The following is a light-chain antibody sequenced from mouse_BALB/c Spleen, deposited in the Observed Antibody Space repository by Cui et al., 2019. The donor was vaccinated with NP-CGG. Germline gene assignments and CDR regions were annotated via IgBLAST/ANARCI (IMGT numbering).Light chain of an antibody. CDR2: GTN. CDR1: TGAVTTINY. Sequence: AVVTQESALSTSRGETVTLTCRSNTGAVTTINYANWVQEKPDHLFTGLIGGTNNRAPGVPARFSGSLIGDKAALTITGAQTEDEAIYFCALWYSNHWVFGGGTKLTVL. CDR3: ALWYSNHWV. J-gene: IGLJ1*01. V-gene: IGLV1*01.